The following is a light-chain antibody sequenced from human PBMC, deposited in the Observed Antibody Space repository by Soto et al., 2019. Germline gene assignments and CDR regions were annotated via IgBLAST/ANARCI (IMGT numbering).Light chain of an antibody. CDR2: GAS. J-gene: IGKJ3*01. CDR3: PEDGKSTRFP. CDR1: QSVSSSY. V-gene: IGKV3-20*01. Sequence: EIVLTQSPGTLSLSPGERATLSCRASQSVSSSYLAWYQQKPGQAPRPLIYGASSRATGIPDRFSGSGSGKDFTLNISRLEPEDFAVYFFPEDGKSTRFPFRPGNKVDIK.